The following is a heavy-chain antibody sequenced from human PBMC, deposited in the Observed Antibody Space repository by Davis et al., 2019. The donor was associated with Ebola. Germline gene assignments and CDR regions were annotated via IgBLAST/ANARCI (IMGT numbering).Heavy chain of an antibody. J-gene: IGHJ2*01. CDR3: AKDIGVSHWYFDL. CDR1: GFTFSSYA. CDR2: ISGSGGST. V-gene: IGHV3-23*01. D-gene: IGHD3-16*01. Sequence: GGSLRLSCAASGFTFSSYAMSWVRQAPGKGLGWVSAISGSGGSTYYADSVKGRFTISRDNSKNTLYLQMNSLRAEDTAVYYCAKDIGVSHWYFDLWGRGTLVTVSS.